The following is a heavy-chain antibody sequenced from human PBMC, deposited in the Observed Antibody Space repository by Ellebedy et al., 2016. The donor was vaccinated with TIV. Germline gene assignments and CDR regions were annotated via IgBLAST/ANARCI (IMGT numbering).Heavy chain of an antibody. Sequence: AASVKVSCKASGYTFTDYYVHWLRQAPGQGLEWVGWVNPNSGGTNFAQRFQGRVTMTRDTSITTAYMELSRLRFDDTAVYYCTRDLTNIVSGDYWGQGTLVTVSS. CDR1: GYTFTDYY. D-gene: IGHD5/OR15-5a*01. CDR2: VNPNSGGT. CDR3: TRDLTNIVSGDY. V-gene: IGHV1-2*02. J-gene: IGHJ4*02.